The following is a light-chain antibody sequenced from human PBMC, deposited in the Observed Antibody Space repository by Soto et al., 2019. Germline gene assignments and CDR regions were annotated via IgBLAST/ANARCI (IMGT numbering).Light chain of an antibody. CDR1: SGYVGTYSL. Sequence: QSALAQPASVSGSPGQSITISCTGASGYVGTYSLVSWYQQHPGKAPKVVIYEGHKRPSGVPDRFSGSTSVNTASLTISGLQTDEEADYYCCLYVGATTYVFGTGTKVTVL. CDR3: CLYVGATTYV. CDR2: EGH. J-gene: IGLJ1*01. V-gene: IGLV2-23*01.